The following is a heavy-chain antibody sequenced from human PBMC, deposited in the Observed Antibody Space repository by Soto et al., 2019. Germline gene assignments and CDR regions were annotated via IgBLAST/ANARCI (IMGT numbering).Heavy chain of an antibody. Sequence: GGSLRLSCSASGFTFSSHAMSWVRQAPGKGLEWVSTISGGGRTFYADSVKGRFTISRDNSKNTLYLQVNSLRAEDTALYFCAKSIVVVPAVYDAFDFWGQGTMVTVSS. CDR1: GFTFSSHA. J-gene: IGHJ3*01. D-gene: IGHD2-2*01. CDR3: AKSIVVVPAVYDAFDF. V-gene: IGHV3-23*01. CDR2: ISGGGRT.